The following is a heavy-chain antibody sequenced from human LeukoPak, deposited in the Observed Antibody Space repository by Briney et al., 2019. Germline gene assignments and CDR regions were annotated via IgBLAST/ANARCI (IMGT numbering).Heavy chain of an antibody. D-gene: IGHD2-15*01. V-gene: IGHV4-4*02. CDR2: IYNSGST. J-gene: IGHJ4*02. CDR1: GVAIISTNW. Sequence: PSETLSLTCAVSGVAIISTNWWGWLRQFPGKGLEWIGEIYNSGSTNYHPSLKGRVTISVDKSKNQFSLKLSSVTAADTAVYYCARAQEEWWSFFDYWGQGTLVTVSS. CDR3: ARAQEEWWSFFDY.